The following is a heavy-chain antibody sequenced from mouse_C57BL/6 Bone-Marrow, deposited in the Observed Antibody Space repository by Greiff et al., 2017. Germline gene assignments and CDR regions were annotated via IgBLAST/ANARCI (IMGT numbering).Heavy chain of an antibody. CDR2: ISNGGGST. Sequence: EVKVEESGGGLVQPGGSLKLSCAASGFTFSDYYMYWVRQTPEKRLEWVAYISNGGGSTYYPDTVKGRFTISRDNAKNTLYLQMSRLKSEDTAMYYCARQEGFAYWGQGTLVTVSA. CDR1: GFTFSDYY. J-gene: IGHJ3*01. V-gene: IGHV5-12*01. CDR3: ARQEGFAY.